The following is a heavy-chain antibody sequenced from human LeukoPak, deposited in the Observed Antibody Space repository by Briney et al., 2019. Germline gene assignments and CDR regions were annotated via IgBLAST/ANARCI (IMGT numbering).Heavy chain of an antibody. V-gene: IGHV5-51*01. D-gene: IGHD2-21*02. CDR2: IYPGDSDT. CDR3: ARSTGDGHWDAFDI. J-gene: IGHJ3*02. CDR1: RYSFTNHW. Sequence: GESLKISCKGSRYSFTNHWIGWVRQMPGKGLEGMGIIYPGDSDTRYSPSVQGQVTISADKSISTAYPQWSSLKASDTAVYYCARSTGDGHWDAFDIWGQGTMVTVSS.